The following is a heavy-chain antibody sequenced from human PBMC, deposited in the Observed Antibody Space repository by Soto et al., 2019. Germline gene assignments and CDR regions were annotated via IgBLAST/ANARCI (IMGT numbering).Heavy chain of an antibody. D-gene: IGHD2-15*01. CDR1: GYTFTYRY. J-gene: IGHJ5*02. Sequence: SVKVSCKASGYTFTYRYLHWVRQAPGQALEWMGWITPFNGNTNYAQKFQDRVTITRDRSMSTAYMELSSLRSEDTAMYYCARSDCSGGSCYLNPWGQGTLVNVSS. CDR2: ITPFNGNT. CDR3: ARSDCSGGSCYLNP. V-gene: IGHV1-45*02.